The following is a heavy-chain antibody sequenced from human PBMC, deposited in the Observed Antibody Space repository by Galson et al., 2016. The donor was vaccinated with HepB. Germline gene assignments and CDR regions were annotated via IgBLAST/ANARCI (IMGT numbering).Heavy chain of an antibody. J-gene: IGHJ4*02. CDR2: ST. D-gene: IGHD4-17*01. Sequence: STNYNPSLKIGLNISVDTSKNQFSLTLTSVTAADTAVYYCARVGVDYDDYAPGPVDCWGQGTLVTVSS. CDR3: ARVGVDYDDYAPGPVDC. V-gene: IGHV4-30-2*05.